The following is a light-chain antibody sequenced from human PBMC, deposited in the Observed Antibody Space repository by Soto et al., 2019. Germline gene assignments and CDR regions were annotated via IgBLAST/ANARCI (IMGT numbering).Light chain of an antibody. V-gene: IGLV1-44*01. Sequence: QAVLTQPPSASGTPGQTVSISCSGTSSNMRTNTVNWYQHLPGTAPKLIIYSNDQRPSGVPDRFCASTAGTSASLAINGLQSADEAVYYCAAWDDSLAWVFGGGTKLTVL. CDR3: AAWDDSLAWV. J-gene: IGLJ3*02. CDR1: SSNMRTNT. CDR2: SND.